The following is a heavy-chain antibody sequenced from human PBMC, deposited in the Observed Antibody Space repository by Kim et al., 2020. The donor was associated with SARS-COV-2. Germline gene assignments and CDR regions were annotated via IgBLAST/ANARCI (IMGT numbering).Heavy chain of an antibody. CDR1: GFTFSSYA. CDR3: AKSLGISCGSPRYSGYDPCNWFDP. Sequence: GGSLRLSCAASGFTFSSYAMSWVRQAPGKGLEWVSVISGSGGSTYYADSVKGRFTISRDNSKNTLYLQMNSLRAEDTAIYYCAKSLGISCGSPRYSGYDPCNWFDPWGQGTLVTVSS. D-gene: IGHD5-12*01. CDR2: ISGSGGST. J-gene: IGHJ5*02. V-gene: IGHV3-23*01.